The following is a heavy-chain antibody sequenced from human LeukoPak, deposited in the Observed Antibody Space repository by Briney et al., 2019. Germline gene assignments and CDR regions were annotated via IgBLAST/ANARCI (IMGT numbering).Heavy chain of an antibody. V-gene: IGHV1-18*01. CDR3: ARGEKPYDY. CDR2: INAYNGNT. CDR1: GYTFTYYV. J-gene: IGHJ4*02. D-gene: IGHD1-26*01. Sequence: ASVKVSCKTSGYTFTYYVISWVRQAPGQGLEWMGWINAYNGNTNDAQKFQGRVTMTTDTSTSTAYMELRSLRSDDTAVYYCARGEKPYDYWGQGTLVSVSS.